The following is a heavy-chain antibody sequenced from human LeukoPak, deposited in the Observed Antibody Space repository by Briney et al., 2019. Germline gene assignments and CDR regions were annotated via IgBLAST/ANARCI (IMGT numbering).Heavy chain of an antibody. J-gene: IGHJ3*02. CDR2: ISGSGGST. CDR3: AKQMKAFDI. V-gene: IGHV3-23*01. Sequence: GGSLRLSCAASGFTFSSYAMAWVRQAPGKGLEWVSSISGSGGSTYYADSVKGRLTISRDNSKNTLYLQMNSLRVEDTAVYYCAKQMKAFDIWGQGTMVTVSS. CDR1: GFTFSSYA.